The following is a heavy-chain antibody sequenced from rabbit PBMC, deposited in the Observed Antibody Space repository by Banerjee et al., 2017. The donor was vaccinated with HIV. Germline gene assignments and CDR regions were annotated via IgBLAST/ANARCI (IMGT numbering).Heavy chain of an antibody. CDR2: IDPVFGGT. D-gene: IGHD4-1*01. V-gene: IGHV1S7*01. CDR3: ARDLAGVIGWNFNL. CDR1: GFDFSRYY. Sequence: QLVESGGGLVQPGGSLKLSCKASGFDFSRYYMSWVRQAPGKGLEWIGYIDPVFGGTYYASWVNGRFTLSSHNAQNTLYLQLNSLTAADTATYFCARDLAGVIGWNFNLWGQGTLVTVS. J-gene: IGHJ4*01.